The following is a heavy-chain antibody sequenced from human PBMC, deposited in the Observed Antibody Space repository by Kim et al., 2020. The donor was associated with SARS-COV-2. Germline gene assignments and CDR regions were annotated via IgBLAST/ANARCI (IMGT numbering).Heavy chain of an antibody. CDR3: ARIRCYCGGTSWPAAYFDY. V-gene: IGHV2-70*17. J-gene: IGHJ4*02. CDR1: GFALSTSAMC. D-gene: IGHD2-2*01. Sequence: SGPTLVNPTQTLTLTCTFSGFALSTSAMCVSWIRQPPGKALEWLARIDWDDDKFYSTSLKTRLTISKDTSKNQVVLTMTNMDPVDTATYYCARIRCYCGGTSWPAAYFDYWGQGILVTVSS. CDR2: IDWDDDK.